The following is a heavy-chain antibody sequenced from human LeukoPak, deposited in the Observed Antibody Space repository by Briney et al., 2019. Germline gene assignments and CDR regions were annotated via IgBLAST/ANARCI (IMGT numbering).Heavy chain of an antibody. CDR1: GYTFTGYY. J-gene: IGHJ4*02. CDR3: AVDGSSAPH. Sequence: ASVKVSCKASGYTFTGYYMHWVRQAPGQGLEWMGWISAYNGNTNYAQKLQGRVTMTTDTSTSTAYMELRSLRSDDTAVYYCAVDGSSAPHWGQGTLVTVSS. CDR2: ISAYNGNT. V-gene: IGHV1-18*04. D-gene: IGHD6-13*01.